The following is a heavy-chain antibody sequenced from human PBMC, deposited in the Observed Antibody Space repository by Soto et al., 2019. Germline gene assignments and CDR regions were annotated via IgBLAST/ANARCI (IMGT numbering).Heavy chain of an antibody. V-gene: IGHV3-72*01. CDR1: GFTFSDHY. CDR3: VRNLASGGTYYFDY. J-gene: IGHJ4*02. CDR2: VRNKANSYTT. Sequence: EVQLVESGGGLVEPGGSLRLSCAASGFTFSDHYMDWVRQAPGKGRERIGRVRNKANSYTTEYAASVRGRFTVSRDDSKNSLSLQMNSLKTEDTAMYYCVRNLASGGTYYFDYWGQGTLVTVSS. D-gene: IGHD2-15*01.